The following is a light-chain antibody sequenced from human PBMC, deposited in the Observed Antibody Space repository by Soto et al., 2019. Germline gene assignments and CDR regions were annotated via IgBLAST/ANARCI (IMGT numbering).Light chain of an antibody. CDR2: EDS. CDR1: SSDVGAYNY. V-gene: IGLV2-14*01. J-gene: IGLJ2*01. CDR3: SSYTSSNTLV. Sequence: QSALTQPASVSGSPGQSITISCTGTSSDVGAYNYVSWYQQHPGKAPKLMIFEDSDRPSGVSNRFSGSKSGNTASLTISGLQAEDEADYYCSSYTSSNTLVFGGGTQLTVL.